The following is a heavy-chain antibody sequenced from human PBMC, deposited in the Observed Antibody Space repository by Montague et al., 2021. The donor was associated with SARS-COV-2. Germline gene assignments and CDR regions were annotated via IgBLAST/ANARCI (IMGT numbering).Heavy chain of an antibody. J-gene: IGHJ6*02. CDR3: TRARGIAAADKYYYGMDV. CDR2: ISDSGRA. CDR1: GDSIRSYR. D-gene: IGHD6-13*01. V-gene: IGHV4-59*13. Sequence: SETLSLTCTVSGDSIRSYRGTWIRQPPGKGLEWIWLISDSGRAIYNSSLKSRVTLSMDTSKNKFFLNLRSMVAADTAIYYCTRARGIAAADKYYYGMDVWGQGTTVTVSS.